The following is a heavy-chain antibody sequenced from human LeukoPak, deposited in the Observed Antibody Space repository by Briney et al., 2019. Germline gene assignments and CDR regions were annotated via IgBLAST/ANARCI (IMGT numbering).Heavy chain of an antibody. D-gene: IGHD3-9*01. CDR3: ARGDYDILTGSNPPDY. V-gene: IGHV1-2*02. J-gene: IGHJ4*02. Sequence: GASVKVSCKASGYTFTGYYMHWVRQAPGQGLEWMGWINPNSGGTNYAQKFQGRVTMTRDTSISTAYMELSRLRSDDTAVYYCARGDYDILTGSNPPDYWGQGTLVTVSS. CDR2: INPNSGGT. CDR1: GYTFTGYY.